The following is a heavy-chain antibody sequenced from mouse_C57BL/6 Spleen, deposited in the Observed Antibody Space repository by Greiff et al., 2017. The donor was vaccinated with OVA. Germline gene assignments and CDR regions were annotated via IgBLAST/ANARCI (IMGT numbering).Heavy chain of an antibody. J-gene: IGHJ4*01. CDR2: SRNKANDYTT. Sequence: EVMLVESGGGLVQSGRSLRLSCATSGFTFSDFYMEWVRQAPGKGLEWIAASRNKANDYTTKYSASVKGRFIVARDTSPSILYLKMNALRAEDTAIYYCARDAWADYGSSYGAMGYWGQGTSVTVSS. V-gene: IGHV7-1*01. CDR3: ARDAWADYGSSYGAMGY. D-gene: IGHD1-1*01. CDR1: GFTFSDFY.